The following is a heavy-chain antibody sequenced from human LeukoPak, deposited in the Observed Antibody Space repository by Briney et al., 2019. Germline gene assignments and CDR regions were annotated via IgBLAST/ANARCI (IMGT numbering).Heavy chain of an antibody. J-gene: IGHJ3*02. CDR2: IYYSGST. CDR3: ARLTYDIALEGSAFDI. V-gene: IGHV4-59*01. Sequence: PSETLSLTCTVSDGSISSYYWSWIRQPPGKGLEWIGYIYYSGSTNYNPSLKSRVTISVDTSKNQFSLKLSSVTAADTAVYYCARLTYDIALEGSAFDIWGQGTMVTVSS. D-gene: IGHD3-9*01. CDR1: DGSISSYY.